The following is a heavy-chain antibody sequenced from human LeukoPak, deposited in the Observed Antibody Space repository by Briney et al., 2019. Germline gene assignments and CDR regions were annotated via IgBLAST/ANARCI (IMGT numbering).Heavy chain of an antibody. V-gene: IGHV3-21*01. D-gene: IGHD3-9*01. CDR2: ISSSSSYI. CDR1: GFTFSSYS. J-gene: IGHJ4*02. Sequence: GGSLRLSCAASGFTFSSYSMNWVRQAPGKGLEWVSSISSSSSYIYYADSVKGRFTISRDNAKNSLYLQMNSLRAEDTAVYYCARDMGIVGLRYFDYWGQGALVTVSS. CDR3: ARDMGIVGLRYFDY.